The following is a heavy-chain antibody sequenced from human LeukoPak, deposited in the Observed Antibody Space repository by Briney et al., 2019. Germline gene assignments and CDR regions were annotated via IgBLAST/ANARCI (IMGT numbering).Heavy chain of an antibody. D-gene: IGHD4/OR15-4a*01. Sequence: ASVKVSCKASGYTFTSYDINWVRQATGQGLEWMGWMNPNSGNTGYAQKFQGRVTITRNTSISTAYMELSSLRSEDTAVYYCATDLKDVLVAFDIWGQGTMVTVSS. V-gene: IGHV1-8*03. J-gene: IGHJ3*02. CDR1: GYTFTSYD. CDR2: MNPNSGNT. CDR3: ATDLKDVLVAFDI.